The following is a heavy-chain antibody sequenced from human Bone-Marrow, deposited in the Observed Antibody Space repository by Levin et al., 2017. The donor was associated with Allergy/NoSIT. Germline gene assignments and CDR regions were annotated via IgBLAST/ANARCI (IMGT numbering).Heavy chain of an antibody. CDR2: VYWDAEK. CDR1: GFSLSTNGVG. D-gene: IGHD2-8*01. V-gene: IGHV2-5*02. CDR3: VHSMEQPCTDDVCQTGDAFDC. Sequence: SGPTLVKPTQTLTLTCTFSGFSLSTNGVGVGWIRQPPGKAPEWLALVYWDAEKRYSPSLKNRLTITKDTSKNQVVLTMTKMDPVDTATYYCVHSMEQPCTDDVCQTGDAFDCWGQGTMVTVSS. J-gene: IGHJ3*01.